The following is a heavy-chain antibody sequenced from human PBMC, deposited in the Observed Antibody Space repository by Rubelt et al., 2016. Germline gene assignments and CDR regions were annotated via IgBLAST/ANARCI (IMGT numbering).Heavy chain of an antibody. V-gene: IGHV4-31*03. Sequence: QVQLQESGPGLVKPSQTLSLTCTVSGGSISSGGYYWSWIRQHPGKGLEWIGYIYYSGSTYYSPSLKSRFTISVDTAKNQFSRKLSSVTAADTAVYYCARSVLLWFGDQRWDYFDYWGQGTLVTVSS. CDR1: GGSISSGGYY. CDR3: ARSVLLWFGDQRWDYFDY. J-gene: IGHJ4*02. D-gene: IGHD3-10*01. CDR2: IYYSGST.